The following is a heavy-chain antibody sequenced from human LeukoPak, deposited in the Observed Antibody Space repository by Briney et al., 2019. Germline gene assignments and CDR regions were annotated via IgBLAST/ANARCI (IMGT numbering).Heavy chain of an antibody. D-gene: IGHD6-19*01. CDR2: INHSGST. Sequence: LRLSCAASGFTFSSYAMSWVRQAPGKGLEWIGEINHSGSTNYNPSLKSRVTISVDTSKNQFSLKLSSVTAADTAVYYCARGPIAVRGRVVYFQHWGQGTLVTVSS. CDR3: ARGPIAVRGRVVYFQH. J-gene: IGHJ1*01. V-gene: IGHV4-34*01. CDR1: GFTFSSYA.